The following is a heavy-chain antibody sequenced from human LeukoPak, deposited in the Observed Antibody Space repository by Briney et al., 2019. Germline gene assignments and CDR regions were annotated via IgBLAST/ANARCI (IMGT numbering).Heavy chain of an antibody. CDR3: ASDRGYGFDI. J-gene: IGHJ3*02. CDR1: GFTFSNYW. V-gene: IGHV3-74*01. Sequence: GGSLRLSCAASGFTFSNYWMHWVRHAPGKGLVWVSRIYRDGSGRTYADSVQGRLTISRDNAKNTLYLQMNSLRAEDTAVYYCASDRGYGFDIWGQGTMVTVSS. CDR2: IYRDGSGR. D-gene: IGHD3-16*01.